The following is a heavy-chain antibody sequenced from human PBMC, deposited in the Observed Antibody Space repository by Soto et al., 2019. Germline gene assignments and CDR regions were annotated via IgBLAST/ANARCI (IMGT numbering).Heavy chain of an antibody. CDR2: IKPDGSQR. CDR3: ARSLSTSPDY. V-gene: IGHV3-7*01. CDR1: GFTFSTYW. Sequence: GGSLRLSCEASGFTFSTYWLSCIRQAPGKGLEWLVNIKPDGSQRYYADSVQGRFTTSRDNAKNTLYLQMNILRAEDTAVYYCARSLSTSPDYWGQGTLVTVSS. D-gene: IGHD2-2*01. J-gene: IGHJ4*02.